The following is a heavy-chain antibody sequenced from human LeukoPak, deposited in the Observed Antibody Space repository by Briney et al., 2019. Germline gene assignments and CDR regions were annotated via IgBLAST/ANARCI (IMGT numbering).Heavy chain of an antibody. CDR3: ARDLNMLTIFGVANPGGIDV. CDR1: GFMFSSNW. CDR2: IKEDGTET. Sequence: QSGGSLRLSCAASGFMFSSNWMSWVRLAPGKGLEWVANIKEDGTETYYVDSVKGRFTISRDNAKNSLYLQMNSLRVEDTAVYYWARDLNMLTIFGVANPGGIDVWGQGTTVTVSS. V-gene: IGHV3-7*03. D-gene: IGHD3-3*01. J-gene: IGHJ6*02.